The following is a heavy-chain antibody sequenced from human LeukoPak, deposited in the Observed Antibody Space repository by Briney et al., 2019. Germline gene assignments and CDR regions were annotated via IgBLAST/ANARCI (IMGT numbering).Heavy chain of an antibody. CDR1: GFTFMTYA. J-gene: IGHJ4*02. V-gene: IGHV3-23*01. CDR3: AKDQSYYDSSGYHYGPLPFDS. D-gene: IGHD3-22*01. Sequence: GGSLRLSCAASGFTFMTYAMSWVRQAPGKGLEWVSTISGNGGSTFYADSVKGRFTISRDNYKNILFLQVNSLRAEDTATYYCAKDQSYYDSSGYHYGPLPFDSWGQGTLVTVSS. CDR2: ISGNGGST.